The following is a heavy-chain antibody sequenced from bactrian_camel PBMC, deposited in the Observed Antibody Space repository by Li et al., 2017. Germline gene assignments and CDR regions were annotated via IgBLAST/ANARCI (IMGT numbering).Heavy chain of an antibody. CDR2: IYFGGGST. D-gene: IGHD1*01. Sequence: VQLVESGGGSVQAGGSLRLSCKASVLSYSTGCMAWFRQAPGQEREWVAGIYFGGGSTYYTDAVKGRFTISHDNAKNSVDLRMNSLKPDDTAVYYCAATGQMLSVAVCRTQGTQVTVS. CDR1: VLSYSTGC. J-gene: IGHJ4*01. V-gene: IGHV3-3*01.